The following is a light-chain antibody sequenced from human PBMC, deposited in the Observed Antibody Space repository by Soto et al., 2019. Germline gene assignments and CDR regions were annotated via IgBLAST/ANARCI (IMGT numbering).Light chain of an antibody. CDR1: QTVSNG. Sequence: EVVLTQSPATVSLSPGEGVTLSCRASQTVSNGLAWYQQKPGQAPRLLIYGASTRATGVPARFSGGGSGTEFTLTISRLQSEDFAFYYCQQNDKWPPVTFGGGTKVEIK. CDR2: GAS. CDR3: QQNDKWPPVT. J-gene: IGKJ4*01. V-gene: IGKV3-15*01.